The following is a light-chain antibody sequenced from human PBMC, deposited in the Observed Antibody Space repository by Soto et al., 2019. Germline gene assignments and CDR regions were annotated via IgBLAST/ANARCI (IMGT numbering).Light chain of an antibody. Sequence: QAVVTQPASVSGSPGQSITISCTGTSSDVGGYNYVSWYQQHPGRAPKLMIYEVSYRPSGVSNRFSGSKSGTSASLAISGLQSEDEADYYCATWDDSLNGVVFGGGTKLTVL. J-gene: IGLJ2*01. CDR3: ATWDDSLNGVV. V-gene: IGLV2-14*01. CDR1: SSDVGGYNY. CDR2: EVS.